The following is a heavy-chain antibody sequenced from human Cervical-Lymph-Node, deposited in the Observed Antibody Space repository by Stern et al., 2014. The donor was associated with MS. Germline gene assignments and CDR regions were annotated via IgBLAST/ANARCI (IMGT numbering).Heavy chain of an antibody. CDR2: IIPMFGTT. V-gene: IGHV1-69*01. D-gene: IGHD3-22*01. CDR1: GGTFSSYA. CDR3: ARRDYYDSSGYYGDAFDI. Sequence: QLVQSGAEVKKPGSSVKVSCKASGGTFSSYAITWVRQAPGRGLEWMGEIIPMFGTTNYAQKFQGRVTIIADGSTTTAYMELSSLRSEDTAVYYCARRDYYDSSGYYGDAFDIWGQGTMVTVSS. J-gene: IGHJ3*02.